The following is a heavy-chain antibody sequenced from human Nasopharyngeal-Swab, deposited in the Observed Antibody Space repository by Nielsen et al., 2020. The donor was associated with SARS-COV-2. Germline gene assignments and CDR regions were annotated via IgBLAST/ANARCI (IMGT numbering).Heavy chain of an antibody. CDR3: SGDFWSGYPDAFDI. D-gene: IGHD3-3*01. J-gene: IGHJ3*02. Sequence: WIRQPPGKGLEWIGVIYHSGSTNYNPSLKSRVTISVDKSKNQFSLKLSSVTAADTAVYYCSGDFWSGYPDAFDIWGQGTMVTVSS. CDR2: IYHSGST. V-gene: IGHV4-4*02.